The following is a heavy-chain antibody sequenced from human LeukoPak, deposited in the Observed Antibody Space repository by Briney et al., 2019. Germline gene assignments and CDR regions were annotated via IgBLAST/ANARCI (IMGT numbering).Heavy chain of an antibody. CDR1: GFTFSSYW. D-gene: IGHD2-2*01. Sequence: GGSLRLSCAASGFTFSSYWMSWVRQAPGKGLEWVANIKQDGSEKYYVDSVKGRFTISRDNAKDSLYLQMNSLRAEDTAVYYCARDYHGVENYFGYWGQGTLVTVSS. J-gene: IGHJ4*02. V-gene: IGHV3-7*01. CDR3: ARDYHGVENYFGY. CDR2: IKQDGSEK.